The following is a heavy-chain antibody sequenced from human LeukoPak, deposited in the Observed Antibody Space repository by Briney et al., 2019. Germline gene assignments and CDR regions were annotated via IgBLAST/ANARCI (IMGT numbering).Heavy chain of an antibody. CDR3: AKMYGDTHFDH. V-gene: IGHV3-23*01. CDR1: GFTFSSYA. D-gene: IGHD4-17*01. Sequence: GGSLRLFCAASGFTFSSYAMSWVRQAPGKGLEWVSAISGSGGSTYYADSVKGRFTISRDNSKNTLYLQMNSLRAEDTAVYYWAKMYGDTHFDHWGQGTLVTVSS. CDR2: ISGSGGST. J-gene: IGHJ4*02.